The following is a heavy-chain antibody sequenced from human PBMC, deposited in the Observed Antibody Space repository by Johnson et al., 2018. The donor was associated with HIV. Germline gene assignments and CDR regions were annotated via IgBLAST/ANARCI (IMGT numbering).Heavy chain of an antibody. Sequence: VQLVESGGGVVQPGRSLRLSCVASEFSFSTYALHWVRQAPGEGLEWVGRIKSKTDGGTTDYAAPVKGRFTISRDDSKNTLYLQMNSLKTEDTAVYYCTTDLVGIVGATQDAFDIWGQGTMVTVSS. V-gene: IGHV3-15*01. CDR2: IKSKTDGGTT. D-gene: IGHD1-26*01. J-gene: IGHJ3*02. CDR3: TTDLVGIVGATQDAFDI. CDR1: EFSFSTYA.